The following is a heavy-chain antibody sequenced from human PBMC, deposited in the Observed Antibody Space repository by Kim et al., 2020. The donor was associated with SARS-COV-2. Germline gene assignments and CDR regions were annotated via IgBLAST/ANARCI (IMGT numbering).Heavy chain of an antibody. J-gene: IGHJ4*02. CDR3: ARVGSSSWYFDY. Sequence: KYYVDSVKGQFTISRDNAKNSLYLQMNSLRAEDTAVYYCARVGSSSWYFDYWGQGTLVTVSS. CDR2: K. V-gene: IGHV3-7*01. D-gene: IGHD6-13*01.